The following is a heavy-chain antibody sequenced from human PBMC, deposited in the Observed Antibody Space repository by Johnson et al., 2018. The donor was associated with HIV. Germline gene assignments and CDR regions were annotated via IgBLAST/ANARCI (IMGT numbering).Heavy chain of an antibody. CDR2: ISTSGSTI. CDR3: ARSKDCSGGSCPDAFDI. D-gene: IGHD2-15*01. J-gene: IGHJ3*02. CDR1: GFTFSDYY. V-gene: IGHV3-11*04. Sequence: QMLLVESGGGLVKPGGSLRLSCIASGFTFSDYYMSWIHQAPGKGLEWVSYISTSGSTIYSADSVQGRFTISRDNAKNSLYLQMNSLRAEDTAVYYCARSKDCSGGSCPDAFDIWGQGTMVTVSS.